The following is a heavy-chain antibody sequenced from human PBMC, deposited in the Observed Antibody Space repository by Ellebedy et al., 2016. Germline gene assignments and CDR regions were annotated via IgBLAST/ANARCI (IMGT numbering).Heavy chain of an antibody. D-gene: IGHD2-2*01. J-gene: IGHJ4*02. CDR1: GFTFTNAW. Sequence: GESLKISCAASGFTFTNAWMSWVRQAPGKALEWVGRIRSKSDGATTDYAAPVKGRFTISRDDSKTTVYLQMNSLKIEDTAVYHCTSGIGTIDWWGQGTLVTVSS. V-gene: IGHV3-15*01. CDR3: TSGIGTIDW. CDR2: IRSKSDGATT.